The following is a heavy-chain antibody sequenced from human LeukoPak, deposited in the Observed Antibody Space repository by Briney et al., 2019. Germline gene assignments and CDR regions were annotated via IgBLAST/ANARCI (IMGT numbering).Heavy chain of an antibody. CDR2: IYYSGST. Sequence: SQTLSLTCTVSGGSISSGGYYWSWIRQHPGKGLEWIGYIYYSGSTYYNPSLKSRVTISVDTSKNQFSLRLSSVTAADTAVYYCARDRYTVVSWYFDLWGRGTLVTVSS. CDR3: ARDRYTVVSWYFDL. D-gene: IGHD4-23*01. CDR1: GGSISSGGYY. J-gene: IGHJ2*01. V-gene: IGHV4-31*03.